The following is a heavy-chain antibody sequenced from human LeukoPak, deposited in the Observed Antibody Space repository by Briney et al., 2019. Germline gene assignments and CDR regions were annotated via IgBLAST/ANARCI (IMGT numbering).Heavy chain of an antibody. V-gene: IGHV3-7*01. J-gene: IGHJ4*02. Sequence: GGSLRLSCAASGVTSGTYWMSWVRQAPGKGLEWVANINQDGSAQYDVDSVKGRFTISRDNAKSSLYLQMNSLRAEDTAVYYCARSARWGQGTLVTVSS. CDR2: INQDGSAQ. CDR1: GVTSGTYW. CDR3: ARSAR.